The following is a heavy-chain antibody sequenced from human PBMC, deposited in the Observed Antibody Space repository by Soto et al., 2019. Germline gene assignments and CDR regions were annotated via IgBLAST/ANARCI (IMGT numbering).Heavy chain of an antibody. Sequence: QVQLQESGPGLVKPSETLSLTCTVSGDSVSSASYYWTWIRQPPGKGLEWIGYIYYSGSTNYNPSLESRVTISLDTSNNQFSLKLASVTPADTAVYYCARDIRGYSRAFDFWGQGTLVTVSS. CDR2: IYYSGST. V-gene: IGHV4-61*01. CDR1: GDSVSSASYY. CDR3: ARDIRGYSRAFDF. D-gene: IGHD5-18*01. J-gene: IGHJ4*02.